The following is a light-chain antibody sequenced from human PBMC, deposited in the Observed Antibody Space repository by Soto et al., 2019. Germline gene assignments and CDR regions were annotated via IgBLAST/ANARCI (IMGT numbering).Light chain of an antibody. CDR2: YAS. CDR3: QQRSTWPLCT. J-gene: IGKJ4*01. CDR1: QTVSRY. Sequence: VLTQSPATLFLSPGERATLSCRASQTVSRYLAWYQQKPGQSPRLLIYYASNRATGIPARFSGSGSGTDYTLTISSLEHEDFAVYYCQQRSTWPLCTCGGGTNVEI. V-gene: IGKV3-11*01.